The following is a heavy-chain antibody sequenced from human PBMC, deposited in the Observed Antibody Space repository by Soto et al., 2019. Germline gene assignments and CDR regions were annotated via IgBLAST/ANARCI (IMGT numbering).Heavy chain of an antibody. CDR2: IYYSGST. D-gene: IGHD5-12*01. Sequence: QLQLQESGPGLVKPSETLSLTCTVSGGSISSSSYYWGWIRQPPGKGLEWIGSIYYSGSTYYNPSLESRVTISVDTSKNQFSVKLSSVTAADTAVYYCARIASRRVATTMVDYWGQGTLVTVSS. CDR3: ARIASRRVATTMVDY. CDR1: GGSISSSSYY. V-gene: IGHV4-39*01. J-gene: IGHJ4*02.